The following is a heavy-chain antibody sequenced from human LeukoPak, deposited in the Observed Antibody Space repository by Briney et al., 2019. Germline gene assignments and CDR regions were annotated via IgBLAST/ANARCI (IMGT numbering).Heavy chain of an antibody. Sequence: SETLSLTCAVYCGSFSGYYWTWIRQPPGKGLEWIGEINHSGSTNYNPSLQSRVTISIDTSKNHFSLRLSSVTAADTAVYYCARGRTTHYNILTGYYYFDYWGQGTLVTVSS. D-gene: IGHD3-9*01. CDR1: CGSFSGYY. CDR3: ARGRTTHYNILTGYYYFDY. V-gene: IGHV4-34*01. J-gene: IGHJ4*02. CDR2: INHSGST.